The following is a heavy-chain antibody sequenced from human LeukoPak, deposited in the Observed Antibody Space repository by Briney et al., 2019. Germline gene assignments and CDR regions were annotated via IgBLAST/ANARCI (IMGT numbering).Heavy chain of an antibody. V-gene: IGHV4-34*01. Sequence: SETLSLTCAVYGGSFSGYYWSWIRQPPGKGLEWIGENNHSGSTNYNPSLKSRVTISVDTSKNQFSLKLSSVTAADTAVYYCARDPSNWFDPWGQGTLVTVSS. CDR2: NNHSGST. CDR3: ARDPSNWFDP. J-gene: IGHJ5*02. CDR1: GGSFSGYY.